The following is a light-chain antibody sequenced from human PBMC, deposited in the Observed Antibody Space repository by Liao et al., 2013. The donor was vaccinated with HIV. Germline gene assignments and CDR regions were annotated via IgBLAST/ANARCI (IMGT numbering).Light chain of an antibody. CDR3: QAWDGTTVV. J-gene: IGLJ3*02. CDR2: QDR. Sequence: SYELTQPPSVSVSPGQTANITCSGQRLGNKWTSWYQQRPGQSPVLVIYQDRKRPSGMPERFSGSNSGNTATLTISGTQPMDEADFYCQAWDGTTVVFGGGTKLTVL. CDR1: RLGNKW. V-gene: IGLV3-1*01.